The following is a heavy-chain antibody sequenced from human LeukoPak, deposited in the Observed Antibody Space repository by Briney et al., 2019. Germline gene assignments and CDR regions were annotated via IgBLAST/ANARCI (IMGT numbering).Heavy chain of an antibody. CDR3: ARENGGEDY. Sequence: ASVKVSCKASGYTFTGYYMHWVRQAPGQGLEWMGWINPNSGGTNYAQKFQGRVTMTRDTSTSTVYMELSSLRSEDTAVYYCARENGGEDYWGQGTLVTVSS. CDR2: INPNSGGT. J-gene: IGHJ4*02. V-gene: IGHV1-2*02. CDR1: GYTFTGYY. D-gene: IGHD2-21*01.